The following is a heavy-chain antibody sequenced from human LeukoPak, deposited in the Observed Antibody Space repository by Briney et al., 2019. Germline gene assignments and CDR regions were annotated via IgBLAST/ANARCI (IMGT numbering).Heavy chain of an antibody. CDR3: ARDTPDIVVVPAALGWWFDP. CDR2: INHSGST. J-gene: IGHJ5*02. D-gene: IGHD2-2*01. CDR1: GGSLSGYY. Sequence: PSETLSLTCAVYGGSLSGYYWSWIRQPPGKGLEWIGEINHSGSTNYNPSLKSRVTISVDTSKNQFSLKLSSVTAADTAVYYCARDTPDIVVVPAALGWWFDPWGQGTLVTVSS. V-gene: IGHV4-34*01.